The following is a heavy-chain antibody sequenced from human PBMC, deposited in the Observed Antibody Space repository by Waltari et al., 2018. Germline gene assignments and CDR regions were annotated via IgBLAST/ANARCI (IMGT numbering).Heavy chain of an antibody. CDR1: GYSISSGYY. CDR3: ATTSIVGATGVFDI. Sequence: QVQLQESGPGLVKPSETLSLTCAVSGYSISSGYYWGWIRQPPGKGLEWIGSIYHGGGTYSNPSLKSRVTISVDTSKNQFALKLSSGTAADTAVYYCATTSIVGATGVFDIWGQGTMVTVSS. D-gene: IGHD1-26*01. J-gene: IGHJ3*02. CDR2: IYHGGGT. V-gene: IGHV4-38-2*01.